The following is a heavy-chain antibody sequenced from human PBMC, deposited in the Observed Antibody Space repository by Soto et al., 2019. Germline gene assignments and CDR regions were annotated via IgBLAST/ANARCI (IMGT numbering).Heavy chain of an antibody. D-gene: IGHD2-15*01. V-gene: IGHV3-64*02. CDR2: ISRSGDRT. J-gene: IGHJ4*02. CDR3: ARARCSSGQCYYFDY. CDR1: GFTFSSYN. Sequence: EVQLVESGEGLVQPGGSLRLSCAASGFTFSSYNIHWIGQAPGKGLEFVSAISRSGDRTYYADSVKGRFTITRDNSKNTAWLQMGSLRAEDMAVYYCARARCSSGQCYYFDYWGRGALVSVSS.